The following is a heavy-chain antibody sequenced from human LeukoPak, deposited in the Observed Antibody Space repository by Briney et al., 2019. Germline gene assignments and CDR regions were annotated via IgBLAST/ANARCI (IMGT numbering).Heavy chain of an antibody. CDR1: GFTFGSYG. Sequence: GRSLRLSCAASGFTFGSYGMHWVRQAPGKGLEWVAVISYDGSNKYYADSVKGRFTISRDNSKNTLYLQMNSLRAEDTAVYYCAKDASNHGDYWGQGTLVTVSS. D-gene: IGHD1-14*01. CDR3: AKDASNHGDY. V-gene: IGHV3-30*18. CDR2: ISYDGSNK. J-gene: IGHJ4*02.